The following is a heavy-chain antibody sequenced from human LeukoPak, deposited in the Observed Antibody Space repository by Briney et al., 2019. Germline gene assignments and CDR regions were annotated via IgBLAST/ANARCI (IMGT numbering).Heavy chain of an antibody. CDR1: GFTFSSYS. Sequence: GGSLRLFCAASGFTFSSYSMNWVRQAPGKGLEWVSSISSSSSYIYYADSVKGRFTISRDNAKNSLYLQMNSLRAEDTAVYYCARDTIYYDSSGYYLAYWGQGTLVTVSS. CDR2: ISSSSSYI. J-gene: IGHJ4*02. D-gene: IGHD3-22*01. CDR3: ARDTIYYDSSGYYLAY. V-gene: IGHV3-21*01.